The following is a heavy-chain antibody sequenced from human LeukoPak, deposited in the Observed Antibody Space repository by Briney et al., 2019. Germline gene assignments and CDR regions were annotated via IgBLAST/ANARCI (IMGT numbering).Heavy chain of an antibody. CDR2: ISAYNGNT. D-gene: IGHD2-8*02. CDR1: GYTFTSYG. CDR3: ARDPSLVVIANWYFDL. V-gene: IGHV1-18*01. J-gene: IGHJ2*01. Sequence: ASVKVSCKASGYTFTSYGISWVRQAPGQGLEWMGWISAYNGNTNYAQKLQGRVTMTTDTSTSTAYMELRSLRSDDTAVYYCARDPSLVVIANWYFDLGGRGTLVTVSS.